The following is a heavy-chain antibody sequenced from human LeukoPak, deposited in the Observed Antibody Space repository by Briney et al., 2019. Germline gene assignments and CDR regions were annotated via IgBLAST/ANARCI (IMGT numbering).Heavy chain of an antibody. CDR2: INHSGST. Sequence: SQTLSLTCAVYGGSFSGYYWSWIRQPPGKGLEWIGEINHSGSTNYNPSLTSRVTISVDTSKNQFSLKLSSVTAADTAVYYCARGRRKIKIGYCSGGSCYRADWFDPWGQGTLVTVSS. V-gene: IGHV4-34*01. J-gene: IGHJ5*02. CDR1: GGSFSGYY. CDR3: ARGRRKIKIGYCSGGSCYRADWFDP. D-gene: IGHD2-15*01.